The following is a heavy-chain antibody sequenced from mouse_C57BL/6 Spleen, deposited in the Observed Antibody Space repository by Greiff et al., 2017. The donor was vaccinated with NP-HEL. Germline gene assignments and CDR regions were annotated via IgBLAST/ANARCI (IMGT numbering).Heavy chain of an antibody. J-gene: IGHJ3*01. D-gene: IGHD2-4*01. Sequence: EVKLVESGGGLVQSGRSLRLSCATSGFTFSDFYMEWVRQAPGKGLEWIAASRNKANDYTTEYSASVKGRFIVSRDTSQSILYLQMNALRAEDTAIYYYARDALYDYDKAYWGQGTLVTVSA. CDR3: ARDALYDYDKAY. CDR2: SRNKANDYTT. V-gene: IGHV7-1*01. CDR1: GFTFSDFY.